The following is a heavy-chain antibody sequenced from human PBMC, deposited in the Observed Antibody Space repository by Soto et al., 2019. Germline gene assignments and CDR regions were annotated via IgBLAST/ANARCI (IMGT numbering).Heavy chain of an antibody. J-gene: IGHJ6*02. Sequence: ASVKVSCKASGYTFTGYYMHWVRQAPGQGLEWMGWINPNSGGTNYAQKFQGWVTMTRDTSISKAYMELSRLRSDDTAVYYCARDRPLNWNSGMYYYYGMDVWGQGTTVTVSS. CDR2: INPNSGGT. V-gene: IGHV1-2*04. D-gene: IGHD1-7*01. CDR1: GYTFTGYY. CDR3: ARDRPLNWNSGMYYYYGMDV.